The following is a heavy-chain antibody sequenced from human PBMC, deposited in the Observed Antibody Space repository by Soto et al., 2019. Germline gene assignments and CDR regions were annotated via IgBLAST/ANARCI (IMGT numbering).Heavy chain of an antibody. CDR1: GFTFSSYG. CDR2: NSYDGSDE. D-gene: IGHD3-10*01. CDR3: AKDLGGWGEYYYGMDV. V-gene: IGHV3-30*18. J-gene: IGHJ6*02. Sequence: GGSLRLSCAASGFTFSSYGMHWVRQDTGKGLEWVALNSYDGSDEYYADSVKGRFTISRDNSKNTLYLQMSSLRVEDTAVYYCAKDLGGWGEYYYGMDVWGQGTTVTVSS.